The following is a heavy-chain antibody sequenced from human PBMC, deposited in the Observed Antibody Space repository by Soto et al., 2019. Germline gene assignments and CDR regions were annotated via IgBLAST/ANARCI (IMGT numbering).Heavy chain of an antibody. J-gene: IGHJ3*02. Sequence: EVQLVESGGGLVKPGGSLRRSCAASGFTFSSYYMNWVRQAPGKGLEWVSSISSSSSYRYYADSVKGRFTISRDNAQNSLYLQMNSLRAEDTAVYYCARTYCSGGSCYSGDAFDIWGQGTMVTVSS. V-gene: IGHV3-21*02. CDR1: GFTFSSYY. D-gene: IGHD2-15*01. CDR2: ISSSSSYR. CDR3: ARTYCSGGSCYSGDAFDI.